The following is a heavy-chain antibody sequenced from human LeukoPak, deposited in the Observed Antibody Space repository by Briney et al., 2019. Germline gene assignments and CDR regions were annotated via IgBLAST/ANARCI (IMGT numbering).Heavy chain of an antibody. CDR2: MSYDGKNK. V-gene: IGHV3-30*03. J-gene: IGHJ4*02. CDR3: AGGGCSSTNCPFDY. Sequence: PGGSLRLSCAASEFTFSSYVMHWVRQAPGKGLEWVAVMSYDGKNKYYADSVKGRFTISRDNSKNTLYLQMNSLRAEDTAVYYRAGGGCSSTNCPFDYWGQGTLVTVSS. CDR1: EFTFSSYV. D-gene: IGHD2-2*01.